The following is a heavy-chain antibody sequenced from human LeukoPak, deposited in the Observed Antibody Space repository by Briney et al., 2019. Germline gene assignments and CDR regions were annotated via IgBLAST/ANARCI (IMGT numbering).Heavy chain of an antibody. V-gene: IGHV3-33*01. CDR2: IWYDGSNK. CDR3: ARDQGFWSIAAANPDY. J-gene: IGHJ4*02. Sequence: GGSLRLSCAASGFTFSSYGMHWVRQAPGKGLEGGAGIWYDGSNKYYADSVKGRFTISRDNSKNTLYLQMNSLRAEDTAVYYCARDQGFWSIAAANPDYWGQGTLVTVSS. D-gene: IGHD6-13*01. CDR1: GFTFSSYG.